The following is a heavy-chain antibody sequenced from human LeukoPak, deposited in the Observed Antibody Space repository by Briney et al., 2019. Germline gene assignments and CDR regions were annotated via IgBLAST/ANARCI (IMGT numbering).Heavy chain of an antibody. V-gene: IGHV4-61*08. J-gene: IGHJ4*02. CDR2: IYYSGST. CDR1: GGSISSGGYY. Sequence: ASETLSLTCTVSGGSISSGGYYWSWIRQHPGKGLEWIGYIYYSGSTNYNPSLKSRVTISVDTSKNQFSLKLSSVTAADTAVYYCARVLLDYYDSSGCYPNEDWGQGTLVTVSS. D-gene: IGHD3-22*01. CDR3: ARVLLDYYDSSGCYPNED.